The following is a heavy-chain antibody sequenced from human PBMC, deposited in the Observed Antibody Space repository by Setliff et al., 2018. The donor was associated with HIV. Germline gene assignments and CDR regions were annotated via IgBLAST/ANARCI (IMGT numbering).Heavy chain of an antibody. CDR2: ISSSSSAI. D-gene: IGHD3-22*01. Sequence: ASETLSLTCTVSGGSISSYQWGWIRQPPGKGLEWVSYISSSSSAIYYADSVKGRFTISRDNAKNSLYLQMNSLRAEDTAVYYCARDLSSGPAYWGQGTLVTVSS. CDR1: GGSISSYQ. V-gene: IGHV3-48*01. CDR3: ARDLSSGPAY. J-gene: IGHJ4*02.